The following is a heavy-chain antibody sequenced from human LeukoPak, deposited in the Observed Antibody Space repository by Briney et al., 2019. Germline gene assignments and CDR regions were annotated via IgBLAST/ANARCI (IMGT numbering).Heavy chain of an antibody. CDR3: AIQNMVRGVHRFDP. CDR2: ISSSGSTI. Sequence: GGSLRLSCAASGFTFSSYEMNWVRQAPGKGLEWVSYISSSGSTIYYADSVKGRFTISRDNAKNSLYLQMNSLRAEDTAVYYCAIQNMVRGVHRFDPWGQGTLVTVPS. V-gene: IGHV3-48*03. J-gene: IGHJ5*02. D-gene: IGHD3-10*01. CDR1: GFTFSSYE.